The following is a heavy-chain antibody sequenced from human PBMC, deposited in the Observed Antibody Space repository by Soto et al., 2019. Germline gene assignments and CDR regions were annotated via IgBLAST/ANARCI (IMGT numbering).Heavy chain of an antibody. J-gene: IGHJ6*03. V-gene: IGHV1-18*01. D-gene: IGHD4-17*01. CDR1: GYTFTSYG. CDR2: ISAYNGNT. Sequence: ASVKVSCKASGYTFTSYGISWVRQAPGQGLEWMGWISAYNGNTNYAQKLQGRVTMTTDTSTSTAYMELRSLRSDDTAVYHCARIPDYGDNYYYYYYMDVWGQGTTVTVSS. CDR3: ARIPDYGDNYYYYYYMDV.